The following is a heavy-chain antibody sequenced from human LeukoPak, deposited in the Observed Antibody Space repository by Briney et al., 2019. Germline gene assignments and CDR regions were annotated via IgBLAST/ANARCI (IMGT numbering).Heavy chain of an antibody. CDR1: GYAFTTYD. CDR2: MTPNSGDT. J-gene: IGHJ5*02. Sequence: ASVKVSCKASGYAFTTYDITWVRQAPGQRLEWMGWMTPNSGDTAYAEKFQDRVTMTSDTTTNTAYLELRSLTSEDTAIYYCTRGALEGDFFDPWGQGTLVTVSS. V-gene: IGHV1-8*01. CDR3: TRGALEGDFFDP. D-gene: IGHD1-26*01.